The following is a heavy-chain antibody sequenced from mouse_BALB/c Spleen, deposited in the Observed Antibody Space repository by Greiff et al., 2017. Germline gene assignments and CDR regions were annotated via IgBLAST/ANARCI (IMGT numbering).Heavy chain of an antibody. CDR2: IDPSDSYT. CDR3: TRSGGNYLDY. J-gene: IGHJ2*01. D-gene: IGHD1-1*02. Sequence: QVQLQQSGAELVKPGASVKMSCKASGYTFTSYWMHWVKQRPGQGLEWIGVIDPSDSYTSYNQKFKGKATLTVDTSSSTAYMQLSSLTSEDSAVYYGTRSGGNYLDYWGQGTTLTVSS. V-gene: IGHV1S127*01. CDR1: GYTFTSYW.